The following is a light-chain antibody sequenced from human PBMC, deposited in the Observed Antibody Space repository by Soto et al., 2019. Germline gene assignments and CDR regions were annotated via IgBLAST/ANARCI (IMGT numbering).Light chain of an antibody. V-gene: IGKV3-20*01. J-gene: IGKJ1*01. Sequence: EIVLTQSPGTLSLSPGERATLSCRASQSISSSYLACYQQKPVQAPRLLIYGASSRATGIPDRFSGSGSGTDFTLTISRLEPEDFAVYYCQQHGSSARTFGQGTKV. CDR1: QSISSSY. CDR2: GAS. CDR3: QQHGSSART.